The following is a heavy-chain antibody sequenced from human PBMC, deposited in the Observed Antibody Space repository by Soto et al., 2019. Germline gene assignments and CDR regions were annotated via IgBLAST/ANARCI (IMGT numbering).Heavy chain of an antibody. Sequence: EVQLVESGGGLVQPGGSLKLSCAASGFTFSGSAMHWVRQASGKGLEWVGRIRSKANSYATAYAASVKGRFTISRDDSKNTAYLQMNSLKTEDTAVYYCTGPDTAIPQTGWHYYYGMDVWGQGTTVTVSS. J-gene: IGHJ6*02. D-gene: IGHD5-18*01. CDR1: GFTFSGSA. CDR3: TGPDTAIPQTGWHYYYGMDV. CDR2: IRSKANSYAT. V-gene: IGHV3-73*02.